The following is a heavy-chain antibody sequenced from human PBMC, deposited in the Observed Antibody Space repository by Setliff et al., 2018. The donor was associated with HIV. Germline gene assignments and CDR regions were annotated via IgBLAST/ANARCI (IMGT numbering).Heavy chain of an antibody. V-gene: IGHV3-48*04. CDR2: ISSSGSTI. J-gene: IGHJ6*02. Sequence: LRLSCAASGFTFNSYSMNWVRQAPGKGLEWISYISSSGSTIYYADSVKGRFTISRDNAKNSLYLQMNSLRAEDTAVYYCARDDSNYRQHGMDVWGQGTTVTVSS. CDR1: GFTFNSYS. CDR3: ARDDSNYRQHGMDV. D-gene: IGHD4-4*01.